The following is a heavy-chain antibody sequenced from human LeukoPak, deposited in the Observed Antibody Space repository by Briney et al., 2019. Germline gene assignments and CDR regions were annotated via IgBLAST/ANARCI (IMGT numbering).Heavy chain of an antibody. CDR2: IYPGDSDT. CDR3: ARHGYSSSSLSNWFDP. J-gene: IGHJ5*02. CDR1: GYLFTSYW. V-gene: IGHV5-51*01. Sequence: GASLQISCKGSGYLFTSYWIGWVRQLPGKGLEGMGIIYPGDSDTRYSPSFQGQVNISADKSISTAYLQWSTLKASDTAMYYCARHGYSSSSLSNWFDPWGQGTLVTVSS. D-gene: IGHD6-6*01.